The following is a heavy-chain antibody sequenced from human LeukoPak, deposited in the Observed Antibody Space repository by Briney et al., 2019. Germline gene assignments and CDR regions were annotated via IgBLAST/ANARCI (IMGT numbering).Heavy chain of an antibody. CDR3: ASADDIAAAGTW. V-gene: IGHV3-30-3*01. D-gene: IGHD6-13*01. J-gene: IGHJ4*02. Sequence: PGRSLRLSCAASGFTFSSYAMHWVRQAPGKGLEWVAVISYDGSNKYYADSVKGRFTISRDNSKNTLYLQMNSLRAEDTAVYYCASADDIAAAGTWWGQGTLVTVSS. CDR1: GFTFSSYA. CDR2: ISYDGSNK.